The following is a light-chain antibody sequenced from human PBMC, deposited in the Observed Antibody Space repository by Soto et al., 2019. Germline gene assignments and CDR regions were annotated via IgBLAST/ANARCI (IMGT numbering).Light chain of an antibody. CDR3: AAWDDSLNGWV. J-gene: IGLJ3*02. Sequence: QSVLTQPPSASGTPGQGVTISCSGSSSNIGSNTVNWYQQLPGTAPKLLIYINNQRPSGVPDRFSGSKSGTSASLAISGLQSEDEADYHCAAWDDSLNGWVFGGGTKLTVL. CDR1: SSNIGSNT. V-gene: IGLV1-44*01. CDR2: INN.